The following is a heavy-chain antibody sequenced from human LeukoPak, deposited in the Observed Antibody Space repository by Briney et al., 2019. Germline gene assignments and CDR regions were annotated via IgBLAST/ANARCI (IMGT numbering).Heavy chain of an antibody. CDR1: GGSMSSGGDY. Sequence: SQTLSLTCTVSGGSMSSGGDYWSWVRQHPGKGLEWIGYIYYSGSTYYNPSLKSRVTISVDTSKTQFSLKLSSVTAADTAVYYCARDNYSKPYYYYMDVWGKGTTVTVSS. D-gene: IGHD4-11*01. V-gene: IGHV4-31*03. CDR3: ARDNYSKPYYYYMDV. CDR2: IYYSGST. J-gene: IGHJ6*03.